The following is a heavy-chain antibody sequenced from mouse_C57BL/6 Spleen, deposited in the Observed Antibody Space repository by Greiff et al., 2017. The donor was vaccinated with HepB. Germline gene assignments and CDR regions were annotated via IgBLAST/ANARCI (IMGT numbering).Heavy chain of an antibody. D-gene: IGHD3-2*02. V-gene: IGHV1-55*01. CDR3: AREETAQATFDY. Sequence: VQLQQPGAELVKPGASVKMSCKASGYTFTSYWITWVKQRPGQGLEWIGDIYPGSGSTNYNEKFKSKATLTVDTSSSTAYMQLSSLTSEDSAVYYCAREETAQATFDYWGQGTTLTVSS. CDR1: GYTFTSYW. CDR2: IYPGSGST. J-gene: IGHJ2*01.